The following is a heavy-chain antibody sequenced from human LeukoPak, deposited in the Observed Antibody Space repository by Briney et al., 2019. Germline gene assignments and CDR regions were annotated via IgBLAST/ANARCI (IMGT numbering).Heavy chain of an antibody. Sequence: PSETLSLTCTVSGGSISSGDYYWSWIHQPPGKGLEWIVYIYYSGSTYYNPSLKSRVTISVDTSKNQFSLKLSSVTAADAAVYYCARRLKYCTNGVCRAFDIWGQGTMVTVSS. CDR1: GGSISSGDYY. D-gene: IGHD2-8*01. J-gene: IGHJ3*02. CDR2: IYYSGST. V-gene: IGHV4-30-4*08. CDR3: ARRLKYCTNGVCRAFDI.